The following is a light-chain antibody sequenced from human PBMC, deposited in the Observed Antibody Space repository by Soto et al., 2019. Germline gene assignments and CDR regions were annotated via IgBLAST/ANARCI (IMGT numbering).Light chain of an antibody. CDR3: QQYNNWPSFT. CDR1: QSVSSSY. J-gene: IGKJ3*01. Sequence: EIVLTHSQGTLSLSPGERATLFFRALQSVSSSYLAWYQQKPGQAPRLLIYGASTRATGIPARFSGSGSGTEFTLTISSLQSEDFAVYYCQQYNNWPSFTFGPGTKVDI. CDR2: GAS. V-gene: IGKV3-15*01.